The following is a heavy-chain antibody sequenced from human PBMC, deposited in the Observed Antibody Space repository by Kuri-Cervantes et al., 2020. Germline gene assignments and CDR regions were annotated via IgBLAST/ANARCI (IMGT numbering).Heavy chain of an antibody. CDR3: ARDRSSGWYGRAFDI. V-gene: IGHV3-30-3*01. CDR2: ISYDGSNK. CDR1: GFTFSSYA. Sequence: GESLKISCAASGFTFSSYAMHWVRQAPGKGLEWVAVISYDGSNKDYADSVKGRITISKDSSKNTLYLQMNSLRAEDTAVYYCARDRSSGWYGRAFDIWGQGTRVTCSS. D-gene: IGHD6-19*01. J-gene: IGHJ3*02.